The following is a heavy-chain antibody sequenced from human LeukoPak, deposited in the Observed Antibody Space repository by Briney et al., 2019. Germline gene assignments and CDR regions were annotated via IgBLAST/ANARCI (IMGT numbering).Heavy chain of an antibody. D-gene: IGHD3-10*01. Sequence: SQTLSLACTVSGGSISSGGYSWSWIRQHPGKGLEWIGYIYYSGSTYYNPSLKSRVTISVDTSKNQFSLKLSSVTAADTAVYYCARTLMGLPYYFDSWGQGTLVTVSS. CDR2: IYYSGST. J-gene: IGHJ4*02. CDR1: GGSISSGGYS. V-gene: IGHV4-31*03. CDR3: ARTLMGLPYYFDS.